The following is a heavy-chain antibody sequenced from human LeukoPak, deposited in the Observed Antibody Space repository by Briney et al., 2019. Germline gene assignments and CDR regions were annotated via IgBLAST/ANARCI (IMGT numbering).Heavy chain of an antibody. V-gene: IGHV3-53*01. Sequence: GGSLRLSCAAPGFTVSSNYMDWVRQAPGKGLDWVAVILSGGSTHYADSVKGRFTISRDDSKSTVYLQMNSLRAEDTAVYYCARGSGFSYGPYYYYGLDVWGQGTTVTVSS. CDR1: GFTVSSNY. CDR2: ILSGGST. J-gene: IGHJ6*02. D-gene: IGHD5-18*01. CDR3: ARGSGFSYGPYYYYGLDV.